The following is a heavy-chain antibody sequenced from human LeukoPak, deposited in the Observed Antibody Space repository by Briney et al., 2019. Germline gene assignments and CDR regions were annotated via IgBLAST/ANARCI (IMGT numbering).Heavy chain of an antibody. D-gene: IGHD1-26*01. CDR3: AGSIVGAAPSSLYYGMDV. V-gene: IGHV1-2*02. J-gene: IGHJ6*02. CDR1: GYTFTGYY. Sequence: ASVKVSCKASGYTFTGYYMHWVRQAPGQGLEWMGWINPNSGGTNYAQKFQGRVTMTRDTSISTAYMELSRLRSDDTAVYFCAGSIVGAAPSSLYYGMDVWGQGTTVTVSS. CDR2: INPNSGGT.